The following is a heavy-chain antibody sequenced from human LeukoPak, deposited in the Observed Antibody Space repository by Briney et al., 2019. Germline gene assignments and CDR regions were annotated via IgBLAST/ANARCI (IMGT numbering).Heavy chain of an antibody. Sequence: GRSLRLSCAASGFTFSSYGMHWVRQAPGKGLEWVAVIWYDGSNKYYADSVKGRFTISRDNSKNTLYLQMNSMRGEDTAVYYCARGFLRGYCSGGSCYPRSWGQGTLVTVSS. CDR1: GFTFSSYG. CDR2: IWYDGSNK. CDR3: ARGFLRGYCSGGSCYPRS. D-gene: IGHD2-15*01. V-gene: IGHV3-33*01. J-gene: IGHJ5*02.